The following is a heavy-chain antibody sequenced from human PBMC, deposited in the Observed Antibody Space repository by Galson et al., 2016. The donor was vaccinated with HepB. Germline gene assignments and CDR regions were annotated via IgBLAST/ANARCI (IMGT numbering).Heavy chain of an antibody. V-gene: IGHV3-48*01. J-gene: IGHJ4*02. CDR1: GFTFSSYS. D-gene: IGHD6-13*01. Sequence: SLRLSCAASGFTFSSYSMNWVRQPPGKGLKWVSYISSGSSTIYYADSVKGRFSISRDNAKNSLFLQMNSLRAEGTAVYYCARDGWAVTGTPFFDYWGQGTLVTVSS. CDR2: ISSGSSTI. CDR3: ARDGWAVTGTPFFDY.